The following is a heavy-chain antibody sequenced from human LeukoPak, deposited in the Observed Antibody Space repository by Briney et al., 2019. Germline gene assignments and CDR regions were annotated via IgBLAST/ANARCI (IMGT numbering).Heavy chain of an antibody. Sequence: SVKVSCKASGFTFTTSAVQWVRQARGQRLEWIGRIVVGSGNTDHAQKFQGRLTITRDISTSTAYMELSSLTSDDTAVYYCAAVPNANSWYWDDAFDIWGQGTMVTVSS. CDR1: GFTFTTSA. J-gene: IGHJ3*02. CDR2: IVVGSGNT. D-gene: IGHD2-8*02. V-gene: IGHV1-58*01. CDR3: AAVPNANSWYWDDAFDI.